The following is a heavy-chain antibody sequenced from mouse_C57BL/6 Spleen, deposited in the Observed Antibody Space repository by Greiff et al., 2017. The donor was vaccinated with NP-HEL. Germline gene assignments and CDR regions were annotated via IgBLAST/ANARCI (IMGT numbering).Heavy chain of an antibody. V-gene: IGHV14-2*01. CDR2: IDPEDGGT. CDR3: ASAGDGFAY. Sequence: VQLKQSGAELVKPGASVKLSCTASGFNIKDYYMHWVKQRTEQGLEWIGRIDPEDGGTKYAPKFQGKATITADTSSNTAYLQLRSLTSEDTAVYYCASAGDGFAYWGQGTLVTVSA. D-gene: IGHD3-1*01. J-gene: IGHJ3*01. CDR1: GFNIKDYY.